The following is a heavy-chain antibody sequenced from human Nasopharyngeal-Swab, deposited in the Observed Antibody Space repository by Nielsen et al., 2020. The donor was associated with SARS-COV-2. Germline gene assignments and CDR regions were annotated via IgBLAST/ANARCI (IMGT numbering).Heavy chain of an antibody. CDR2: ISYDARNT. J-gene: IGHJ4*02. D-gene: IGHD2-15*01. Sequence: GGSLRLSCAASGFTFSSYGMHWVRQAPGKGLEWVAVISYDARNTYYAVSLKGRFTISKDNSKNTLYLKINSLRAEDTGVYYCARGEGGGYCSGGSCRGDSWGQGTLVTVSS. CDR1: GFTFSSYG. CDR3: ARGEGGGYCSGGSCRGDS. V-gene: IGHV3-30*03.